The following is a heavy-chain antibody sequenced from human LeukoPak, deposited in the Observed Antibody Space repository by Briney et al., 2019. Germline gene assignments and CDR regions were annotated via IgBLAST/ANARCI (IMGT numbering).Heavy chain of an antibody. CDR1: GGTFSSYA. CDR2: IIPILGIA. V-gene: IGHV1-69*04. D-gene: IGHD3-22*01. Sequence: SVKVSCKASGGTFSSYAISWVRQAPGQGLEWMGRIIPILGIANYAQKFQGRVTITADESTSTAYMELSSLRSEDTAVYYCARAYYYDSSGYYFDDYWGQGTLVTVSS. CDR3: ARAYYYDSSGYYFDDY. J-gene: IGHJ4*02.